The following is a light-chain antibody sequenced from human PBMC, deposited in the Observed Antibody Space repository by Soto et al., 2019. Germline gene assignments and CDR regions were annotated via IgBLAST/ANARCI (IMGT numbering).Light chain of an antibody. J-gene: IGKJ1*01. CDR2: DAS. CDR1: QSVKSSY. CDR3: QQYASSPRT. V-gene: IGKV3-20*01. Sequence: EIVLTQSPGALSLSLGERATLSCRASQSVKSSYLAWYRQKPGQTPRLLIYDASTRATGIPDRFSGSGSGTDFTLTISGLEPEDFAVYSCQQYASSPRTFGQGTKVEF.